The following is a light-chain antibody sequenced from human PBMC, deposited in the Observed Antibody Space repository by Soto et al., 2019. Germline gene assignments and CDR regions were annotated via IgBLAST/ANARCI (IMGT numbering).Light chain of an antibody. J-gene: IGKJ1*01. CDR3: HQRQSWPRT. V-gene: IGKV3-11*01. CDR2: DAS. Sequence: EIVITQSPATLAVSPGERATLSCRASQSVSTSLAWYQQKPGQAPRLLIYDASDRPPGVPARFSGSGSGTDFTLTISDVQPEDFALYYCHQRQSWPRTFGQGTKVDIK. CDR1: QSVSTS.